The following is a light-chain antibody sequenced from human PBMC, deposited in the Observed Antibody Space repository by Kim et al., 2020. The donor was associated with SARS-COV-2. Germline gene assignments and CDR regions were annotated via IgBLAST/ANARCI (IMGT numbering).Light chain of an antibody. Sequence: LSASVGDRVTITGRASQSVTSWLAWYQQKPVKGPSLLIYKTSTLESGVPSRFSGSGYGTEFTLTISSLQPDDFATYYCQQYYSYVTFGQGTKLEI. CDR3: QQYYSYVT. CDR2: KTS. CDR1: QSVTSW. V-gene: IGKV1-5*03. J-gene: IGKJ2*01.